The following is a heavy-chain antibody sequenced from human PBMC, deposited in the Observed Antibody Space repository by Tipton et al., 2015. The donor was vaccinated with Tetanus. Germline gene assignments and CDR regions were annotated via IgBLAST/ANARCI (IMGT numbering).Heavy chain of an antibody. CDR3: ARDKGYCSGGSCYRWFDP. D-gene: IGHD2-15*01. J-gene: IGHJ5*02. Sequence: CAASGFTFSSYSMNWVRQAPGKGLEWVSSISSSSSYIYYADSVKGRFTISRDNAKNSLYLQMNSLRAEDTAVYYCARDKGYCSGGSCYRWFDPWGQGTLVTVSS. V-gene: IGHV3-21*01. CDR2: ISSSSSYI. CDR1: GFTFSSYS.